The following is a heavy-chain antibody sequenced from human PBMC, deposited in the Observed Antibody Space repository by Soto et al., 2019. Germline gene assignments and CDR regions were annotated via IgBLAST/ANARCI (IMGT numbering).Heavy chain of an antibody. CDR1: GVSLSNSY. CDR2: IWSSGST. J-gene: IGHJ4*02. V-gene: IGHV4-4*08. CDR3: AKGGGSYTTGWYNEY. Sequence: QVQLQESGPGLVKPSETMSLTCTVSGVSLSNSYCSWARQPPGKGLEWIGHIWSSGSTNSNPSLRRRVTMSVDTSKNQVSLKLSSGTATDTAIYYCAKGGGSYTTGWYNEYWGQGTLVTVSS. D-gene: IGHD6-19*01.